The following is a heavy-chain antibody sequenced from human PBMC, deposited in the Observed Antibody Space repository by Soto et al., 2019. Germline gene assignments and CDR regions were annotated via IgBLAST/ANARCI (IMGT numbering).Heavy chain of an antibody. V-gene: IGHV1-18*01. CDR1: GYTFTSYG. CDR3: ARDGDDYGGTDWYFDL. J-gene: IGHJ2*01. Sequence: QVQLVQSGAEVKKPGASVKVSCKASGYTFTSYGISWVRQAPGQGLEWMGWISAYNGNTNYAQKLQGRVTMTTDTSTSTACMELRSLRSDDTAVYYCARDGDDYGGTDWYFDLWGSGTLVTVSS. CDR2: ISAYNGNT. D-gene: IGHD4-17*01.